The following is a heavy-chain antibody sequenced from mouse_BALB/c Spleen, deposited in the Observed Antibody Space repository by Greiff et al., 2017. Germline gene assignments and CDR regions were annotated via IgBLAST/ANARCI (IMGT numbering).Heavy chain of an antibody. Sequence: QVHVKQSGAELVRPGSSVKISCKASGYAFSSYWMNWVKQRPGQGLEWIGQIYPGDGDTNYNGKFKGKATLTADKSSSTAYMQLSSLTSEDSAVYFCARLGHWFAYWGQGTLVTVSA. J-gene: IGHJ3*01. CDR2: IYPGDGDT. CDR3: ARLGHWFAY. V-gene: IGHV1-80*01. CDR1: GYAFSSYW.